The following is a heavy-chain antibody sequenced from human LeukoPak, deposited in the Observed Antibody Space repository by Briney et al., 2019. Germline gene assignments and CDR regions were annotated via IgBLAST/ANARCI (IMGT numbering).Heavy chain of an antibody. D-gene: IGHD2-15*01. Sequence: SETLSLTCTVSGGSVSSSSYYWGWIRQPQGKGLEWIGTIYYSGTTYYNPSLKSRVTISLDTSENQFSLKLSSVTATDTALFYCARLPTSAYFHYWGQGILVTVSS. CDR1: GGSVSSSSYY. J-gene: IGHJ4*02. CDR3: ARLPTSAYFHY. CDR2: IYYSGTT. V-gene: IGHV4-39*01.